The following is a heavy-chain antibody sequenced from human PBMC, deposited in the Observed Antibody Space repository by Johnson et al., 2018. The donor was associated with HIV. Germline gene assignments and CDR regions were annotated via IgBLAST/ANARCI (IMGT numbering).Heavy chain of an antibody. CDR2: INSDGSST. Sequence: VQLVESGGGLVQPGGSLRLSCAASGFTFSSYWMHWVRQAPGKGLVWVSRINSDGSSTSYADSVKGRFTISRDNSRNTLYLQMNSLRAEDTAVYYCARAKYGGAFDVWGQGTMVSVSS. D-gene: IGHD3-16*01. CDR3: ARAKYGGAFDV. J-gene: IGHJ3*01. CDR1: GFTFSSYW. V-gene: IGHV3-74*01.